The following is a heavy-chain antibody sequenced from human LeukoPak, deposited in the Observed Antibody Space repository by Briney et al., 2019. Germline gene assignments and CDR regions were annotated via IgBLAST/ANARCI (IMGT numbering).Heavy chain of an antibody. V-gene: IGHV3-48*01. CDR3: ASGIAAVYY. D-gene: IGHD6-13*01. J-gene: IGHJ4*02. CDR1: GFTFNAFG. Sequence: QAGGSLRLSCAASGFTFNAFGMNWVRQAPGKGLEWVSYIGTTSGAIYYADSVKGRFTISRDSAKNSLYLQMNSLRAEDTAVYYCASGIAAVYYWGQGTLVTVSS. CDR2: IGTTSGAI.